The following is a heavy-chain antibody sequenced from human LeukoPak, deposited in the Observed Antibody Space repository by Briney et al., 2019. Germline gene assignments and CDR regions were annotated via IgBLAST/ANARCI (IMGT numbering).Heavy chain of an antibody. CDR2: INHSGST. D-gene: IGHD6-13*01. CDR1: GGSFSGYY. Sequence: PSETLSLTCAVYGGSFSGYYWSWIRQPPGEGVEWIGDINHSGSTNYNPSLKSRVTISVDTSKNQFSLKLSSVTAADTAVYYCERGVAAAGLPYYYYDMDVWGKGTTVTVSS. CDR3: ERGVAAAGLPYYYYDMDV. J-gene: IGHJ6*03. V-gene: IGHV4-34*01.